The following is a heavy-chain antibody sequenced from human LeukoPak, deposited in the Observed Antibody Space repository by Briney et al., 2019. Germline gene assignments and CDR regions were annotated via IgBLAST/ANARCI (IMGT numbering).Heavy chain of an antibody. CDR3: ATLVYSGSRYHFDT. V-gene: IGHV4-59*02. CDR1: NGAVKNYY. CDR2: FLYSGTT. Sequence: SETLSLTCSASNGAVKNYYWTWIRQPPGQGLEWIGNFLYSGTTTYRASLDSRLIISVDNSKNTVSLRLFSVTAADTAVYYCATLVYSGSRYHFDTWGQGTLVAVSS. D-gene: IGHD1-26*01. J-gene: IGHJ4*02.